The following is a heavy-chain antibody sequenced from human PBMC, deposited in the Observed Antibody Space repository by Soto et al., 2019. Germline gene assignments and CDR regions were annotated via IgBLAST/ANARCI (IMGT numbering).Heavy chain of an antibody. Sequence: QVQLVQSGAEVKKPGSSVKVSCKASGGTFSSYSISWVRQAPGQGLEWMGWIIPIFGTANYAQKFQGRVTNTADESTRTAYMELSSLRYEDTAVYYCARELTRTEYGSGSYYMDYWGQGNLVTVSS. D-gene: IGHD3-10*01. CDR1: GGTFSSYS. CDR3: ARELTRTEYGSGSYYMDY. J-gene: IGHJ4*02. CDR2: IIPIFGTA. V-gene: IGHV1-69*01.